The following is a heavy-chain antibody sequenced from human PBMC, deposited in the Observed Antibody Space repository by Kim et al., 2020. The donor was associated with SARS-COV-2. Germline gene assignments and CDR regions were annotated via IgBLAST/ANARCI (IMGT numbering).Heavy chain of an antibody. V-gene: IGHV1-3*01. D-gene: IGHD3-10*01. J-gene: IGHJ3*02. Sequence: ASEKVSCKASGYGFSQYAIHWMRQAPGQRLEWIGRINAGNGNTKYSPKFQGRVTITKDTFASTVYMELSSLRSADTAVYYCARDRRILWFGDDASDIWGQGTLVTVSS. CDR3: ARDRRILWFGDDASDI. CDR2: INAGNGNT. CDR1: GYGFSQYA.